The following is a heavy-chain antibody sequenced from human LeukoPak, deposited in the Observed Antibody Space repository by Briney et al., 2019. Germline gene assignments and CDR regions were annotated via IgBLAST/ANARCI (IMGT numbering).Heavy chain of an antibody. J-gene: IGHJ6*02. CDR3: AKERMEYYYDSSGYYAKKGYGMDV. CDR2: ISYDGSNK. CDR1: GFTFSSYG. Sequence: GGSLRLSCAASGFTFSSYGMHWVRQAPGKGLEWVAVISYDGSNKYYADSVKGRFTISRDNSKNTLYLQMNSLGAEDTAVYYCAKERMEYYYDSSGYYAKKGYGMDVWGQGTTVTVSS. V-gene: IGHV3-30*18. D-gene: IGHD3-22*01.